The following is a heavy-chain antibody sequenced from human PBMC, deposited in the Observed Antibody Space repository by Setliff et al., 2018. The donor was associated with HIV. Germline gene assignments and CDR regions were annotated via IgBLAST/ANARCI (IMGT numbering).Heavy chain of an antibody. D-gene: IGHD5-18*01. J-gene: IGHJ4*02. Sequence: SETLSLTCTVAGGSISSDNYFWAWIRQPPGKGLEWIGSIFYTGSTYYNGSLNSRLAISVDTSKNQFSLRLTSVSAADTAVYYCARTLRAAAMGYFDYWGQGTLVTVSS. CDR3: ARTLRAAAMGYFDY. CDR2: IFYTGST. CDR1: GGSISSDNYF. V-gene: IGHV4-39*01.